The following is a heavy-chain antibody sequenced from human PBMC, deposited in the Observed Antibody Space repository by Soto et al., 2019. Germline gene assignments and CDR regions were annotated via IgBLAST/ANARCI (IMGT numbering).Heavy chain of an antibody. CDR3: ARGYWRNFDY. D-gene: IGHD1-20*01. J-gene: IGHJ4*02. Sequence: PSETLSLTCTVSGGSISSYYWSWIRQPPGKGLEWIGYIYYSGSTNYNPSLKSRVTISVDTSKNQFSLKLSSVTAADTAVYYCARGYWRNFDYWGQGTLVTVSS. V-gene: IGHV4-59*01. CDR1: GGSISSYY. CDR2: IYYSGST.